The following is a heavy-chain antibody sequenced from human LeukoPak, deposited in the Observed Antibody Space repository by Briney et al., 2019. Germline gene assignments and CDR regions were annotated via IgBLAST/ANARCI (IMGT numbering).Heavy chain of an antibody. V-gene: IGHV4-34*01. CDR3: ARGGYCSSTSCWFDH. CDR1: GGSFSGYY. CDR2: INHSGST. D-gene: IGHD2-2*01. Sequence: SETLSLTCAVYGGSFSGYYWSWIRQPPGKGLEWIGEINHSGSTNYNPSLKSRVTISVDTSKNQFSLKLSSVTAADTAVYYCARGGYCSSTSCWFDHWGQGTLVTVSS. J-gene: IGHJ5*02.